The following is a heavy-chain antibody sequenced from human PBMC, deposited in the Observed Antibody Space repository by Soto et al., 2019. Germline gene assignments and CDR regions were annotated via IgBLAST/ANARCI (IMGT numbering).Heavy chain of an antibody. J-gene: IGHJ6*03. CDR1: AASFSGFS. CDR3: ALVIRIDFWSGYYYMDV. V-gene: IGHV4-34*01. D-gene: IGHD3-3*01. Sequence: PETLSLTCAVYAASFSGFSWSWIRPLPGKGLEWIGEINHIVSTNYNPSLKSRVPISVDTSQNQLSLKLRSVTAADTGVYYCALVIRIDFWSGYYYMDVWGKGTTVTVSS. CDR2: INHIVST.